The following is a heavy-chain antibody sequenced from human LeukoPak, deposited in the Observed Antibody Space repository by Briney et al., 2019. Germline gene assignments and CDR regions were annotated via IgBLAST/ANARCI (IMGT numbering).Heavy chain of an antibody. CDR2: SNGDGRIT. CDR1: GFTLRIYW. CDR3: ARVHVCTDMVAFDN. Sequence: GGSLRLSCTASGFTLRIYWMHCVRHAPGKGLVWVSRSNGDGRITTYGHSVKCRFTITRDIDMNMMYLQMNNLGVEDTAVYNCARVHVCTDMVAFDNWGQGTLVTVSS. V-gene: IGHV3-74*01. J-gene: IGHJ4*02. D-gene: IGHD5-18*01.